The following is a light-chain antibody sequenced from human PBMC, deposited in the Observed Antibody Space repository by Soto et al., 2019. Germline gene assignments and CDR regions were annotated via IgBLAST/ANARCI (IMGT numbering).Light chain of an antibody. V-gene: IGLV2-14*01. CDR2: HVT. J-gene: IGLJ1*01. CDR1: SSDVGGYNF. Sequence: QSALTQPASMSGSPGQSITISCPGTSSDVGGYNFVSWYQQHPGKAPKLMIYHVTNRPSGVSSRFSGSKSGNTASLTISGLQAEDEADYYCSSYTSNITPYVFGTGTKLTVL. CDR3: SSYTSNITPYV.